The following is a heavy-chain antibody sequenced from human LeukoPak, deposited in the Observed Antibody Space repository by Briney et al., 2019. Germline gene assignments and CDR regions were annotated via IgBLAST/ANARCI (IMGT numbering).Heavy chain of an antibody. J-gene: IGHJ3*02. V-gene: IGHV5-51*01. Sequence: GESLKISCKGSGYSFTSYWIGWVRQMPGKGLEWMGIIYPGDSDTRYSPSFQGQVTISADKSISTAYLQWSSLRASDTAMYYCARTEWELLSAFDIWGQGTMVTVSS. CDR2: IYPGDSDT. D-gene: IGHD1-26*01. CDR1: GYSFTSYW. CDR3: ARTEWELLSAFDI.